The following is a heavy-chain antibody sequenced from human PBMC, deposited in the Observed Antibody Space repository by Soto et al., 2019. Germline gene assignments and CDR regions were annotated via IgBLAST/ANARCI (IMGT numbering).Heavy chain of an antibody. D-gene: IGHD3-3*01. J-gene: IGHJ2*01. V-gene: IGHV3-9*01. CDR3: AKGRYYDFWSGYQNWYFDL. CDR1: GFTFDDYA. CDR2: ISWNSGSI. Sequence: EVQLVESGGGLVQPGRSLRLSCAASGFTFDDYAMHWVRQAPGKGLEWVSGISWNSGSIGYADSVKGRFTISRDNAKNSLYLQMNGLRAEYTALYYCAKGRYYDFWSGYQNWYFDLWGRGTLVTVSS.